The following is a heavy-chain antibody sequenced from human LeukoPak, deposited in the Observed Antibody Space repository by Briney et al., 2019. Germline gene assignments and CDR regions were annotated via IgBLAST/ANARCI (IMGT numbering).Heavy chain of an antibody. V-gene: IGHV3-20*04. CDR3: ARARYYYDSSGFKADWFDP. D-gene: IGHD3-22*01. CDR1: GFTFDDYG. CDR2: INWNGGST. J-gene: IGHJ5*02. Sequence: GGSLRLXCAASGFTFDDYGMSWVRQAPGKELEWVSGINWNGGSTGYADSVKGRFTISRDNAKNSLYLQMNSLRAEDTALYYCARARYYYDSSGFKADWFDPWGQGTLVTVSS.